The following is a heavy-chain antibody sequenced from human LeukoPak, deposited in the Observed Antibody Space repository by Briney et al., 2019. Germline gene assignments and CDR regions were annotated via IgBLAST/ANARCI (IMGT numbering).Heavy chain of an antibody. CDR2: IYYSGST. V-gene: IGHV4-39*07. J-gene: IGHJ6*03. D-gene: IGHD1-14*01. Sequence: PSETLSLTCTVSGGSISSSSYYWGWIRQPPGKGLEWIGSIYYSGSTYYNPSLKSRVTISVDTSKNQFSLKLTSVTAADTAVYYCARDYRYYYCMDVWGKGTTVTVSS. CDR1: GGSISSSSYY. CDR3: ARDYRYYYCMDV.